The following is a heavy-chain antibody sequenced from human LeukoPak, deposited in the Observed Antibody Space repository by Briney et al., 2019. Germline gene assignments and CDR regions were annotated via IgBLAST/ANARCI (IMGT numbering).Heavy chain of an antibody. V-gene: IGHV4-59*01. CDR3: AGMRITTPTVRTLDY. J-gene: IGHJ4*02. CDR1: GVSMSTYY. Sequence: PSETLSLTCTVSGVSMSTYYWTWIRQPPGKGLEWIGFIYYTGSTNYNPSLKSRVTISVDTSKNQFSLKLSSVTAADTAVDYCAGMRITTPTVRTLDYWGQGTLVTVSS. CDR2: IYYTGST. D-gene: IGHD6-25*01.